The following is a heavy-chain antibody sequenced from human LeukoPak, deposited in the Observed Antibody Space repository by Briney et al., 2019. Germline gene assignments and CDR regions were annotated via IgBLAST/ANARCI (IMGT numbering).Heavy chain of an antibody. CDR1: GFTFSSYE. V-gene: IGHV3-30*04. Sequence: GGSLRLSCAASGFTFSSYEMNWVRQAPGKGLEWVALISYDGSNKYYADSVKGRFTISRDNSKHTLYLQMNSLRAEDTAVYYCASLRSSSWYDHFDYWGQGTLVTVSS. CDR3: ASLRSSSWYDHFDY. CDR2: ISYDGSNK. D-gene: IGHD6-13*01. J-gene: IGHJ4*02.